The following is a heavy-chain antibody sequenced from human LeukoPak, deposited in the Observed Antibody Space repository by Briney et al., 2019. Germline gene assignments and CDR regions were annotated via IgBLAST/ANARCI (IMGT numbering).Heavy chain of an antibody. Sequence: GESLKISCKGSGYSFPSYWIGWVRPMPGKGLEWMGIIYPGDSDTRYSPSFQGQVTFSADKSISTAYLQWSSLKASDTAMYYCARSRGYCSSTNCYDNWFDPWGQGTLVTVSS. D-gene: IGHD2-2*01. CDR2: IYPGDSDT. CDR3: ARSRGYCSSTNCYDNWFDP. V-gene: IGHV5-51*01. CDR1: GYSFPSYW. J-gene: IGHJ5*02.